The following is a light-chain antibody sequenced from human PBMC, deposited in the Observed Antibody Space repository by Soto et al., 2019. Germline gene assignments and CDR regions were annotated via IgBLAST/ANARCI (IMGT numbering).Light chain of an antibody. Sequence: DIQMTQSPSTVSASVGDRVTITCRASQSVSNWLAWYQQKPGRAPKLLISAASNLESEVPSRFSGSGSGTEFTLTITYLRPDDFATYYCQQYNNYDHLSFGGGTEV. CDR2: AAS. V-gene: IGKV1-5*03. CDR1: QSVSNW. CDR3: QQYNNYDHLS. J-gene: IGKJ4*01.